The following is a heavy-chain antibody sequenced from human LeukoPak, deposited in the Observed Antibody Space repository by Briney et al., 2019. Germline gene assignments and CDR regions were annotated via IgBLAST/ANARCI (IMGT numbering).Heavy chain of an antibody. D-gene: IGHD6-13*01. CDR3: ARLPGIAAV. J-gene: IGHJ4*02. CDR2: IYYSGST. V-gene: IGHV4-59*08. Sequence: SETLSLTCTVSGGSTSRYYWSWIRQPPGKRLEWLGYIYYSGSTTYDPSLKSRLTMSVDTSKNQISLKLISLTAADTAVYYCARLPGIAAVWGQGTLVTVSS. CDR1: GGSTSRYY.